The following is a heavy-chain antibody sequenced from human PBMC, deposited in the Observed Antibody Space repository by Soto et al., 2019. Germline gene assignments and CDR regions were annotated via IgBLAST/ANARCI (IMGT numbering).Heavy chain of an antibody. CDR2: ISFDGSHK. J-gene: IGHJ6*02. V-gene: IGHV3-30*03. CDR1: GFSFGSYG. D-gene: IGHD6-13*01. CDR3: VRAGGEQQVDSFYYYGLDV. Sequence: QGQLVESGGGLAQPGRSLRLSCAASGFSFGSYGMHWVRQAPGKGLDWVAVISFDGSHKYYADSVKGRFTISSDNSKNTLSLRLNSLPTEDTAIYYCVRAGGEQQVDSFYYYGLDVWGQGTMVTVSS.